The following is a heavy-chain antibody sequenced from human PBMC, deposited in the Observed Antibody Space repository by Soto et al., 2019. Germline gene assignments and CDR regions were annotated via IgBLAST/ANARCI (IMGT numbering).Heavy chain of an antibody. V-gene: IGHV3-23*01. CDR2: ISKSGDST. CDR3: AKGSFGFDY. D-gene: IGHD3-10*01. J-gene: IGHJ4*02. CDR1: GVTFTSYA. Sequence: SLRLSCAASGVTFTSYAMTWVRQVPGEGLQWVSSISKSGDSTYYADSVKGRFTTSRDNSKNTLYLQMNSLRAEDTAIYYCAKGSFGFDYWGKGTRVTVS.